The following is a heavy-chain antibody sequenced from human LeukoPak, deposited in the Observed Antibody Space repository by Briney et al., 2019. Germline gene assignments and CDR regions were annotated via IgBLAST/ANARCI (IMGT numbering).Heavy chain of an antibody. D-gene: IGHD1-7*01. J-gene: IGHJ4*02. Sequence: GASVTVSCKASEYIFTGYWMHWVRQAPGQGLEWMGWINPNSGGTNYAQKFQGRVTMTRDTSISTAYMELSRLRSDDTAVYYCARAYNWNYVGYFDYWGQGTLVTVSS. CDR1: EYIFTGYW. V-gene: IGHV1-2*02. CDR3: ARAYNWNYVGYFDY. CDR2: INPNSGGT.